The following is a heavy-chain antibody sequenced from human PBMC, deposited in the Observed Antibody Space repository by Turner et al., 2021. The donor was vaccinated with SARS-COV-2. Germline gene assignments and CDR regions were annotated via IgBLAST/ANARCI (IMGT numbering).Heavy chain of an antibody. Sequence: QLQLQESGPGLGKPSETQSLTCNVSVGSSSSSRFYWGWIHQPPGKGLEWIGSISYSGISYYNPSLKSRVTISVDTSNNQFSLKLSSVTAADTAVYYCARQRLVVVPAASINCLDVWGQGTTVTVSS. V-gene: IGHV4-39*01. CDR3: ARQRLVVVPAASINCLDV. CDR2: ISYSGIS. J-gene: IGHJ6*02. CDR1: VGSSSSSRFY. D-gene: IGHD2-2*01.